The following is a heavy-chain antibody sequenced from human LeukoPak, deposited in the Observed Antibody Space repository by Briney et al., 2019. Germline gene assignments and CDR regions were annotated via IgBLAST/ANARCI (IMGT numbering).Heavy chain of an antibody. CDR2: IWYDGSNK. J-gene: IGHJ4*02. D-gene: IGHD4-17*01. V-gene: IGHV3-33*06. Sequence: PGRSLRLSCAASGFTFSSYGMHWVRQAPGKGLEWVAVIWYDGSNKYYADSVKGRFTISRDNSKTTLYLQMNSLRAEDTALYYCAKYGGKYLDYWGQGTLVTVSS. CDR3: AKYGGKYLDY. CDR1: GFTFSSYG.